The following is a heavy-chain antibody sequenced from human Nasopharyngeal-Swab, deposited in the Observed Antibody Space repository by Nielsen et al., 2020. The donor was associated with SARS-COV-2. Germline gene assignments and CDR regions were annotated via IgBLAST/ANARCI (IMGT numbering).Heavy chain of an antibody. CDR1: GVTFNYYW. CDR3: ARDVAAAGAFDS. D-gene: IGHD6-13*01. V-gene: IGHV3-7*01. J-gene: IGHJ4*02. Sequence: GESLKISCAASGVTFNYYWMSWVRQAPGKGLEWVANIKQDGSEKYYVDSAKGRFTISRDNDKNTLYLQMNSLRAEDTAVYYCARDVAAAGAFDSWGQGTLVAVSS. CDR2: IKQDGSEK.